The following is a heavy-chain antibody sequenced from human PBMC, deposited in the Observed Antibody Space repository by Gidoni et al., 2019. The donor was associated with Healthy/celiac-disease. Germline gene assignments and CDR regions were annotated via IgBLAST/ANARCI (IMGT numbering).Heavy chain of an antibody. CDR2: INHSGST. D-gene: IGHD4-17*01. CDR3: ARGALDYGDFLTRGGGMDV. Sequence: QVQLQQWGAGLLKPSETLSLTCAVYGGSFSGYYWSWSRQPPGKGLEWIGEINHSGSTNYNPALKSRVTISVDTSKNQFSLKLSSVTAADTAVYYCARGALDYGDFLTRGGGMDVWGQGTTVTVSS. CDR1: GGSFSGYY. J-gene: IGHJ6*02. V-gene: IGHV4-34*01.